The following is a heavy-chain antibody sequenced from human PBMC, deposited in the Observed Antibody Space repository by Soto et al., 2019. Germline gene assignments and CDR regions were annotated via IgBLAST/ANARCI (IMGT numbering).Heavy chain of an antibody. CDR1: GFTFSSYG. CDR3: AKGDAFDI. Sequence: QVQLVESGGGVVQPGRSLRLSCAASGFTFSSYGMHWVRQAPGKGLEWVAVISYDGSNKYYADSVKGRFTISRDNSKHTLYLQMNSLRAEDTAVYYCAKGDAFDIWGQGTMVTVSS. J-gene: IGHJ3*02. V-gene: IGHV3-30*18. CDR2: ISYDGSNK.